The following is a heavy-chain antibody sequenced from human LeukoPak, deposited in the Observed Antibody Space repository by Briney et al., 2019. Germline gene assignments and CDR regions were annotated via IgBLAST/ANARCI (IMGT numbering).Heavy chain of an antibody. CDR1: GFTFSSYS. CDR3: ARDPRRYCSSTSCHYYYMDV. Sequence: PGGSLRLSCAASGFTFSSYSMNWVRQAPGKGLEWVSSISSSSSYIYYADSVKGRFTISRDNAKNSLYLQMNSLRAEDTAVYYCARDPRRYCSSTSCHYYYMDVWGKGTTVTVSS. CDR2: ISSSSSYI. D-gene: IGHD2-2*01. J-gene: IGHJ6*03. V-gene: IGHV3-21*01.